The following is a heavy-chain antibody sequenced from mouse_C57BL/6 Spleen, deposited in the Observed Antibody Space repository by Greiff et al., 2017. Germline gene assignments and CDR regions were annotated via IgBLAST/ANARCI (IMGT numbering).Heavy chain of an antibody. J-gene: IGHJ2*01. CDR3: ARLLLRGYYFDY. Sequence: VHVKQSGAELMKPGASVKLSCKATGYTFTGYWIEWVKQMPGHGLEWIGEVLPGSGSTNYTEKFKGKATVTADTSSNTAYMQLSSLTTEDSANYYCARLLLRGYYFDYWGQGTTLTVSS. CDR1: GYTFTGYW. D-gene: IGHD1-1*01. V-gene: IGHV1-9*01. CDR2: VLPGSGST.